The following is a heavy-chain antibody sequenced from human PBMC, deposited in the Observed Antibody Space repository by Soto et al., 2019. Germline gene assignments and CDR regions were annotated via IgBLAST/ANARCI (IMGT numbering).Heavy chain of an antibody. D-gene: IGHD2-2*02. CDR3: AREIGYCSSTSCSTYYYYGMDV. V-gene: IGHV3-11*01. J-gene: IGHJ6*02. CDR2: ISSSGSTI. CDR1: GFTFSDYY. Sequence: PGGSLRLSCAASGFTFSDYYMSWIRQAPGKGLEWVSYISSSGSTIYYADSVKGRFTISRDNAKNSLYLQMNSLRAEDTAVYYCAREIGYCSSTSCSTYYYYGMDVWGQGTTVTVSS.